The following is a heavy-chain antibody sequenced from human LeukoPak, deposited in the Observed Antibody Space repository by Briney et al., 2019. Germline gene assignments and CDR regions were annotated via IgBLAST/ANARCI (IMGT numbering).Heavy chain of an antibody. Sequence: GSLRLSCAASGFTFSSYEMNWVRQAPGKGLEWVSYISSSGSTIYYADSVKGRFTISRDNAKNSLYLQMNSLRAEDTAVYYCARGFSGSFAFDIWGQGTMVTVSS. CDR3: ARGFSGSFAFDI. CDR2: ISSSGSTI. J-gene: IGHJ3*02. D-gene: IGHD3-10*01. CDR1: GFTFSSYE. V-gene: IGHV3-48*03.